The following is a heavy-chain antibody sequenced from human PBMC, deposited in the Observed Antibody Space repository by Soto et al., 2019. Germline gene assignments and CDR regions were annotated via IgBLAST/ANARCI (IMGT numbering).Heavy chain of an antibody. D-gene: IGHD6-19*01. J-gene: IGHJ6*03. CDR1: GYTFTAYY. Sequence: QAQLVQSGAEVKKPGASVKVSCKASGYTFTAYYLHWVRQAPGQGLEWMGWINPHNGGTKYAQKFQGWVTVTRDTSISTSYMELSRLRSNDTAVYYCARGAVAGYYYYFHMDVWGKGTTVTVSS. CDR3: ARGAVAGYYYYFHMDV. V-gene: IGHV1-2*04. CDR2: INPHNGGT.